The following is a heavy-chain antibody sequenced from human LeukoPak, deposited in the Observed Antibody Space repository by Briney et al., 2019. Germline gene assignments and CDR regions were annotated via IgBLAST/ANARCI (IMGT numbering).Heavy chain of an antibody. D-gene: IGHD1-26*01. Sequence: ASVKVSCKASGYTFTSYAMHWVRQAPGQRLEWMGWISAYNGNTNYAQKLQGRVTMTTDTSTSTAYMELRSLRSDDTAVYYCARDLGGIIVGANWGQGTLVTVSS. CDR3: ARDLGGIIVGAN. CDR1: GYTFTSYA. V-gene: IGHV1-18*01. J-gene: IGHJ4*02. CDR2: ISAYNGNT.